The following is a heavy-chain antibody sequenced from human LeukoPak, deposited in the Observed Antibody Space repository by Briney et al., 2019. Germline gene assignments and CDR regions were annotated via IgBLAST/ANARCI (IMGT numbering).Heavy chain of an antibody. CDR3: AGGYCSAGSCYKGDY. D-gene: IGHD2-15*01. V-gene: IGHV3-7*01. J-gene: IGHJ4*02. CDR1: GFSFSSYW. Sequence: GGSLRLSCAASGFSFSSYWMNWVRQAPGKGLEWVANMNQDGSEKYYVDSVKGRFTISRDNAKNSLFLQMNSLRAEDTAVYYYAGGYCSAGSCYKGDYWGQGTLVTVSS. CDR2: MNQDGSEK.